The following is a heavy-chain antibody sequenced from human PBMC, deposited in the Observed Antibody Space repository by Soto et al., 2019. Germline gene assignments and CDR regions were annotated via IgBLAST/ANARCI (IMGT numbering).Heavy chain of an antibody. CDR3: ARVHYDFWSGYLGPYGMDV. D-gene: IGHD3-3*01. CDR2: IYYSGST. CDR1: GGSISSGDYY. Sequence: QVQLQESGPGLVKPSQTLSLTCTVSGGSISSGDYYWSWIRQPPGKGLEWIGYIYYSGSTYYNPCLKSRVTISVDTSKTHFSLKLSSVTAADTAVYYCARVHYDFWSGYLGPYGMDVWGQGTKVTVSS. J-gene: IGHJ6*02. V-gene: IGHV4-30-4*01.